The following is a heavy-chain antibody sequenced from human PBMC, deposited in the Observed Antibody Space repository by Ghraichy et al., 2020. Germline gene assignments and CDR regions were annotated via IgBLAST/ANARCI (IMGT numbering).Heavy chain of an antibody. D-gene: IGHD2-2*02. J-gene: IGHJ4*02. Sequence: SETLSLTCTVSGGSVSSGSYYWSWIRQPPGKGLEWIGYIHYSGSTNYNPSLKSRVTISRDTSKNQFSLNLSSVTAADTAVYYCARVSGQLYHFDYWGQGTLVTVSS. CDR1: GGSVSSGSYY. V-gene: IGHV4-61*01. CDR2: IHYSGST. CDR3: ARVSGQLYHFDY.